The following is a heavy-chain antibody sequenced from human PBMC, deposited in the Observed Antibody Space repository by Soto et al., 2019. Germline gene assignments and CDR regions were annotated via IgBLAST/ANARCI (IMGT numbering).Heavy chain of an antibody. Sequence: GGSLRLSCAASGFTFSIYGMHWVRQAPGKGLEWVALIWYDGSNKFYADSVKGRFTISRDNSKNTLFLQMNSLRAEDTAVYYCARERSYYYDSSGSDGMDVWGQGTTVTVSS. D-gene: IGHD3-22*01. CDR3: ARERSYYYDSSGSDGMDV. V-gene: IGHV3-33*01. CDR2: IWYDGSNK. J-gene: IGHJ6*02. CDR1: GFTFSIYG.